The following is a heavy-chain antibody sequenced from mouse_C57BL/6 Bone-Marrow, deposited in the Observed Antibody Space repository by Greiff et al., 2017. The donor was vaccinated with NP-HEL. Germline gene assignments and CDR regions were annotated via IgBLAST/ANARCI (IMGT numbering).Heavy chain of an antibody. D-gene: IGHD1-1*01. CDR2: ISTYYGDA. V-gene: IGHV1-67*01. Sequence: VQLQQSGPELVRPGVSVKISCKGSGYTFTDYAMHWVKQSHAKSLEWIGVISTYYGDASYIQTFKDKATMTVDKSSSTAYMELARLTAEDSAVYYGARRDYYDGSSYGYFDVWGTGTTVTVSS. J-gene: IGHJ1*03. CDR1: GYTFTDYA. CDR3: ARRDYYDGSSYGYFDV.